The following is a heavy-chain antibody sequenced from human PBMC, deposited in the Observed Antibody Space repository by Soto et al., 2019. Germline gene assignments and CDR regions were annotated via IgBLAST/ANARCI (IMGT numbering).Heavy chain of an antibody. D-gene: IGHD2-15*01. J-gene: IGHJ4*02. CDR1: GFRFSNYD. Sequence: EVQVLESGGGLVQPGGSLRLSCAASGFRFSNYDMSWVRQAPGKGLEWVSGVSASGSITSYADSAKGRFTISRDNAKNTMFLQMNSRRAEDTAVYFCAKGDCSGGRCYRGFDYWGQGTLVTVSA. CDR3: AKGDCSGGRCYRGFDY. CDR2: VSASGSIT. V-gene: IGHV3-23*01.